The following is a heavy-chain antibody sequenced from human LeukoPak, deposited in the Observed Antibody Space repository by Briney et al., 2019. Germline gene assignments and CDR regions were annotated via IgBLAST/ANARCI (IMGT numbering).Heavy chain of an antibody. V-gene: IGHV3-23*01. J-gene: IGHJ6*02. Sequence: GGSLRLSYAASGFTFSSYAMSWVRQAPGKGLEWVSAISGSGGSTYYADSVKGRFTISRDNSKNTLYLQMNSLRAEDTAVYYCAKGSRTYNYGDYLYGMDVWGQGTTVTVSS. D-gene: IGHD4-17*01. CDR2: ISGSGGST. CDR3: AKGSRTYNYGDYLYGMDV. CDR1: GFTFSSYA.